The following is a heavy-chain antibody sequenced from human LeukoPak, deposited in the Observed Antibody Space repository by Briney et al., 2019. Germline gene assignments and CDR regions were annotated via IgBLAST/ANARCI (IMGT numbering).Heavy chain of an antibody. CDR1: GFTFSDYY. V-gene: IGHV3-11*04. CDR2: ISSSGSTI. D-gene: IGHD3-3*01. J-gene: IGHJ6*03. Sequence: PGGSLRLSCAASGFTFSDYYMSWIRQAPGKGLEWVPYISSSGSTIYYADSVKGRFTISRDNAKNSLYLQMNSLRAEDTAVYYCARVKRGITIVYYYMDVWGKGTTVTVSS. CDR3: ARVKRGITIVYYYMDV.